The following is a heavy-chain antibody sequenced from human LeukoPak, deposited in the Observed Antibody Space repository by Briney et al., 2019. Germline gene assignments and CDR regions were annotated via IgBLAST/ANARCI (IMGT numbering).Heavy chain of an antibody. D-gene: IGHD5-18*01. V-gene: IGHV4-4*02. CDR1: GGSISSSNW. CDR3: ARLRVRGYGYGPWEGPTWLDY. J-gene: IGHJ4*02. Sequence: PSETLSLTCAVSGGSISSSNWWSWVRQPPGKGLEWIGAIYYSGRTNYSGRTNYNSSLKSRVTISIDTSKNRFSLKLSSVPAADTAVYYCARLRVRGYGYGPWEGPTWLDYWGQGTLVTVSS. CDR2: IYYSGRT.